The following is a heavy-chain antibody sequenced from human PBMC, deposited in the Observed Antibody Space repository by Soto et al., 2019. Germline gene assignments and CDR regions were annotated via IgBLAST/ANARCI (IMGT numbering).Heavy chain of an antibody. CDR3: ARGVVVPAASECYFDY. J-gene: IGHJ4*01. D-gene: IGHD2-2*01. V-gene: IGHV4-34*01. CDR1: GGSFSGYY. CDR2: INHSGRT. Sequence: AETLCLTCAVYGGSFSGYYWSWIRQPPGKGLEWIGEINHSGRTNYNASLKSGGTISVDTSKNLFSLKLSSLTAADTAVYYCARGVVVPAASECYFDYWGHGTLFTVSS.